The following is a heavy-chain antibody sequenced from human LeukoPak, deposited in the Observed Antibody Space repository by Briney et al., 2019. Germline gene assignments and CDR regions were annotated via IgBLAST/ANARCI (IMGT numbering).Heavy chain of an antibody. CDR1: GYSFLSYW. J-gene: IGHJ4*02. Sequence: GESLRISCKGSGYSFLSYWIGWVRQMPGKGLEWMGIIYPGDSDTRYSPSFQGQVTISADRSISTACLQWSSLKASDTAMYYCARHYGSGDFDYWGQGTLVTVSS. D-gene: IGHD3-10*01. CDR3: ARHYGSGDFDY. CDR2: IYPGDSDT. V-gene: IGHV5-51*01.